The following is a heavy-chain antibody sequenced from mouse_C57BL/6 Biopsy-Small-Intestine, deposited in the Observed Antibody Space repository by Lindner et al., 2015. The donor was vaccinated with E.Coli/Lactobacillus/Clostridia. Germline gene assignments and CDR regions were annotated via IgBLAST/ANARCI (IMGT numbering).Heavy chain of an antibody. J-gene: IGHJ4*01. Sequence: EVQLQESGGGLVKPGGSLKLSCAASGFTFSSYAMSWVRQTPEKRLEWVATISDGGSYTYYPDNVKGRFTTSRDNAKNNLYLQMSHLKSEDTAMYYCSRVSPYDANAMDYWGQGTSVTVSS. V-gene: IGHV5-4*01. CDR1: GFTFSSYA. CDR2: ISDGGSYT. D-gene: IGHD2-12*01. CDR3: SRVSPYDANAMDY.